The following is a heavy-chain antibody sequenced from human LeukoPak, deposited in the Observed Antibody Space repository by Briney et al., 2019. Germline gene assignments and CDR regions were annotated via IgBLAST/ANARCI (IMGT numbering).Heavy chain of an antibody. J-gene: IGHJ4*02. CDR2: ISPSGSST. CDR1: GFTFRSYS. V-gene: IGHV3-21*01. CDR3: VRDYLGESGAGGC. Sequence: GGSLRLSCAASGFTFRSYSMNWVRQAPGKGLDWVSSISPSGSSTYNADSVRGRFTISRDNAKDAVYLQMNSLRGEDTAVYYRVRDYLGESGAGGCWGQGILVTVSS. D-gene: IGHD3-10*01.